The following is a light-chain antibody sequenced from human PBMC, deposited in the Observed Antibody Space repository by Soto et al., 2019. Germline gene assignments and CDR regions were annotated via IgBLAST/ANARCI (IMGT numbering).Light chain of an antibody. J-gene: IGLJ1*01. CDR3: KSYTSSSTLVV. Sequence: QSVLTQPPSASGSPGQSVTISCTGTKSDIGVYDFVSWYQHHPGKAPRLIIYEVVQRPSGVPDRFSGSKSGNTASLTVSGLQAADEADYFCKSYTSSSTLVVFGTGTKVTVL. V-gene: IGLV2-8*01. CDR2: EVV. CDR1: KSDIGVYDF.